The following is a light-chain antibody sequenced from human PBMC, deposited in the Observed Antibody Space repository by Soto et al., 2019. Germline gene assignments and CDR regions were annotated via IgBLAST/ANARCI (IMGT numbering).Light chain of an antibody. CDR2: GAS. J-gene: IGKJ1*01. Sequence: DIVLTQSPGILSLSPGEPVTLSCRASEIVLSSYVAWYQQRPGQAPRLLIYGASSRASGIPDRFSGSGSGTDFPLTISRLEPEDFAVYYCQQYGNPPLTFGQGTTVEFK. V-gene: IGKV3-20*01. CDR3: QQYGNPPLT. CDR1: EIVLSSY.